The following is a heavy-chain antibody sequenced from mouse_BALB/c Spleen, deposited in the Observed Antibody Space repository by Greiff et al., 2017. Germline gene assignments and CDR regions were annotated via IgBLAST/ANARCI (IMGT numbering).Heavy chain of an antibody. CDR1: GFTFSSFG. Sequence: EVKLMESGGGLVKPGGSLKLSCAASGFTFSSFGMQWVRQAPEKGLEWVAYISSGSSTIYYADTVKGRFTISRDNPKNTLFLQMTSLRSEDTAMYYCARRGDGNPYYAMDYWGQGTSVTVSS. CDR3: ARRGDGNPYYAMDY. J-gene: IGHJ4*01. CDR2: ISSGSSTI. V-gene: IGHV5-17*02. D-gene: IGHD2-1*01.